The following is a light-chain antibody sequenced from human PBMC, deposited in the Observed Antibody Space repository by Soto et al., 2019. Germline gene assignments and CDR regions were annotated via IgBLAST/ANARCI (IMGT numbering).Light chain of an antibody. CDR2: GAS. J-gene: IGKJ3*01. Sequence: EIVLTQSPGTLSLSPGERATLSCRASESVSSSYLAWYQQKPGQAPSLLIYGASSRATGIPDRFSGSGSGTDFTLTISRLEPEDFAVYYCQQYGSSPRGFTFGPGTKVDIK. V-gene: IGKV3-20*01. CDR3: QQYGSSPRGFT. CDR1: ESVSSSY.